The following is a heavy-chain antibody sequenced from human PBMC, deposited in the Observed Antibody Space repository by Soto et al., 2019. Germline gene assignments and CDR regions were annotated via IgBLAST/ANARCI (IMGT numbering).Heavy chain of an antibody. Sequence: GGSLRLSCAASGFTFSSFAMSWVRQAPGKGLEWVSAIWNGGSSKYYADSVKGRFTISRDNSKNTLYLEMNSLRSEDTAMYYCATADAFDVWGQGTMVTVSS. J-gene: IGHJ3*01. V-gene: IGHV3-23*05. CDR1: GFTFSSFA. CDR2: IWNGGSSK. CDR3: ATADAFDV.